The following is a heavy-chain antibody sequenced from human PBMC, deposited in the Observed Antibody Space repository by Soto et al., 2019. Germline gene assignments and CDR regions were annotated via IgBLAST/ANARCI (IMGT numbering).Heavy chain of an antibody. D-gene: IGHD3-22*01. Sequence: QVQLVQSGAAVKKPGSSVKVSCKASGGTFSSYTISWVRQAPGQGLEWMGRIIPILGIANYAQKFQGRVTITADKSTSTAYMELSSLRSEDTAVYYCAPDYDSSGYYSNYWGQGTLVTVSS. CDR3: APDYDSSGYYSNY. V-gene: IGHV1-69*02. CDR1: GGTFSSYT. J-gene: IGHJ4*02. CDR2: IIPILGIA.